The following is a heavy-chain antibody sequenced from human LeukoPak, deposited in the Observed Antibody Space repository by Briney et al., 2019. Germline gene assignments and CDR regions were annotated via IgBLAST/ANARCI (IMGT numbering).Heavy chain of an antibody. V-gene: IGHV4-34*01. J-gene: IGHJ4*02. Sequence: SETLSLTCAVYGGSFSGYYWSWIRQPPGKGLEWIGEINHSGSTNYNPSLKSRVTISVDTSKNQFSLKLSSVTAADTAVYYCEARVVPAATIYWGQGTLVTVSS. D-gene: IGHD2-2*01. CDR3: EARVVPAATIY. CDR2: INHSGST. CDR1: GGSFSGYY.